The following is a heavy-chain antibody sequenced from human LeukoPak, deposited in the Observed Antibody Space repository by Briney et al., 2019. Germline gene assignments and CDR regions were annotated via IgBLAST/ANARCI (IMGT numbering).Heavy chain of an antibody. Sequence: ASVKVSCKACGYTFTSYAMNWVRQAPGQGREWVGWINTNTWNPTYAQGFTGRFVFSLDTSVSTAYLQISSLKAEDTAVYYCARDSVGVGKDYWGQGTLVTVSS. CDR2: INTNTWNP. J-gene: IGHJ4*02. V-gene: IGHV7-4-1*02. CDR3: ARDSVGVGKDY. D-gene: IGHD3-10*01. CDR1: GYTFTSYA.